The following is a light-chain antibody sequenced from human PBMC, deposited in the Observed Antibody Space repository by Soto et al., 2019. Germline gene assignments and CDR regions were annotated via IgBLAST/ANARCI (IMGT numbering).Light chain of an antibody. J-gene: IGKJ1*01. CDR3: MQARQAPRT. V-gene: IGKV2-28*01. CDR2: LGS. Sequence: DIVMTQSPLSLPVTPGEPASISCRSSQSLLHSNGYTYLDWYLQKPGQSPQLLIYLGSNRASGVPHRFSGSGSGTDFTLKISRVEAEDAGVYYCMQARQAPRTFGQGTKVEI. CDR1: QSLLHSNGYTY.